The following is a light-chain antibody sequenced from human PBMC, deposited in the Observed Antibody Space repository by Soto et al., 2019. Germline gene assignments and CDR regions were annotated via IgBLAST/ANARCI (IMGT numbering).Light chain of an antibody. CDR1: QDISNY. Sequence: DIQMTQSPSSLSASIGDRVTITCRASQDISNYLAWYQQRPGQIPELLIYAASTLQSGVPSRFSGSGSGTDFTLTIRSLQPEDVATYYCQKYNSAPRTFGPGTKVDLK. J-gene: IGKJ3*01. CDR3: QKYNSAPRT. CDR2: AAS. V-gene: IGKV1-27*01.